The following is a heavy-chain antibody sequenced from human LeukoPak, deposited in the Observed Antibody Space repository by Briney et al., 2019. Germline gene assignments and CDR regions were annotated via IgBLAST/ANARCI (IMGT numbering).Heavy chain of an antibody. CDR3: ARKMGTLGHAFDI. CDR1: GFTYSHYG. V-gene: IGHV3-21*01. CDR2: ISSSSSYI. D-gene: IGHD7-27*01. Sequence: PGGSLRLSCVASGFTYSHYGMNWVRQAPGKGLEWVSSISSSSSYIYYAVSVKGRFTISRDNAKNSLYLQMNSLRAEDTAVYYCARKMGTLGHAFDIWGQGTMVTVSS. J-gene: IGHJ3*02.